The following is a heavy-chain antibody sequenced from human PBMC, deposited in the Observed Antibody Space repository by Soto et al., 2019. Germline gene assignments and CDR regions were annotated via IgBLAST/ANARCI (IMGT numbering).Heavy chain of an antibody. D-gene: IGHD3-22*01. J-gene: IGHJ4*01. V-gene: IGHV4-31*02. CDR3: AGAVNDHDSRGYRTSYFDY. Sequence: WTWIRQHPGKGLEWIGYIESSGSTFFNPSLKSRVAISVDPSKSHFSLNLNSVTAADTAIYYCAGAVNDHDSRGYRTSYFDYWGHGTLVTVSS. CDR2: IESSGST.